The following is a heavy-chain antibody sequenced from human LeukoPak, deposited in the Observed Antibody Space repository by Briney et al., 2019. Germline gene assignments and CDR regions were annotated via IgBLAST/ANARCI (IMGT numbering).Heavy chain of an antibody. J-gene: IGHJ4*02. CDR3: ARDSGYCSSTGCYVHYFDY. CDR1: GFTFSSYW. Sequence: GGSLRLSCAASGFTFSSYWMHWVRQAPGKGLVWVSRINSDGSSSSYADSVKGRFTISRDNAKNTLYLQMTSLRAEDTAVYYCARDSGYCSSTGCYVHYFDYWGQGTLVTVSS. D-gene: IGHD2-2*01. CDR2: INSDGSSS. V-gene: IGHV3-74*01.